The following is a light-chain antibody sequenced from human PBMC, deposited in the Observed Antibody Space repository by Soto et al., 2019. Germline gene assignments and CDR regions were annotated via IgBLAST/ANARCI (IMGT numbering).Light chain of an antibody. CDR1: QSVSSIY. CDR2: GAS. Sequence: EIVLTQSPGTLSLSPGERATLSCRASQSVSSIYFAWYQQKPGQAPRLLIYGASTRASGIPDRFSGSGSGTDFTLTISRLEPEDSAVYYCQQYGSSPTWTFGQGTKVDIK. CDR3: QQYGSSPTWT. V-gene: IGKV3-20*01. J-gene: IGKJ1*01.